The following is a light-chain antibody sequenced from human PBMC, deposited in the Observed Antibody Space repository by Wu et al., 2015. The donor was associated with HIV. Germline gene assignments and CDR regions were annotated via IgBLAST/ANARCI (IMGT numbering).Light chain of an antibody. V-gene: IGKV3-15*01. CDR3: QQYTVWLWT. Sequence: EIVMTQSPATLSVSPGERATLSCRASQSISNNLAWYQQKPGQAPRLLIHGASTRATGIPARFSGSGSGTEFTLTISSLQSEDLAVYFCQQYTVWLWTFGQGPRWKS. J-gene: IGKJ1*01. CDR1: QSISNN. CDR2: GAS.